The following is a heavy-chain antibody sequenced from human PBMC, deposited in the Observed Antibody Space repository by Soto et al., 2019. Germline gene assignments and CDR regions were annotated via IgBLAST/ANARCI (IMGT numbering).Heavy chain of an antibody. CDR3: ARWSYLDY. Sequence: GGSLRLSCAASGFNFNSYTINWVRQAPGKRLEWLSSISSSGYIFSTDSVRGRFTISRDNAKNSVYLQMNSLRADDTAMYYCARWSYLDYWGQGTRVTVSS. CDR2: ISSSGYI. J-gene: IGHJ4*02. D-gene: IGHD3-3*01. CDR1: GFNFNSYT. V-gene: IGHV3-21*04.